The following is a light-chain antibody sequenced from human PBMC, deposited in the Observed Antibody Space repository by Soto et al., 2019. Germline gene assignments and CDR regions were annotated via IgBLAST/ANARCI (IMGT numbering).Light chain of an antibody. J-gene: IGLJ1*01. Sequence: QSVLTQSPSASGTPGQRVSISCSGSSSNIGSNTVSWYQHVPGTAPKLLIYSNDQRPSGVPDRLSGSKSGNTASLTVSGLQAEDEADYCSSYAGSSNVFGTGTKLTVL. CDR2: SND. CDR1: SSNIGSNT. V-gene: IGLV1-44*01. CDR3: SYAGSSNV.